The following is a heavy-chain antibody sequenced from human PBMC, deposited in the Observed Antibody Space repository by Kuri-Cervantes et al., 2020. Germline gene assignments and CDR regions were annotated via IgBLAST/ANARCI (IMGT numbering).Heavy chain of an antibody. V-gene: IGHV1-24*01. CDR3: AKDRRYFDWLVGFRNHAFDY. CDR2: FDPEDGET. D-gene: IGHD3-9*01. CDR1: GYALTEVS. Sequence: ASGKVSCKVSGYALTEVSMHWGRQAPGKGLEWRGGFDPEDGETVYEQKVQGRVTMTDDTSTDTAYMELSSLRSEDTAVYYCAKDRRYFDWLVGFRNHAFDYWGQGTMVTVSS. J-gene: IGHJ3*01.